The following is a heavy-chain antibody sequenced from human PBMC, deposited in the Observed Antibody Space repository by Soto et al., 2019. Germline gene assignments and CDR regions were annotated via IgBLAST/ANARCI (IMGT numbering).Heavy chain of an antibody. D-gene: IGHD2-2*01. V-gene: IGHV6-1*01. J-gene: IGHJ1*01. CDR2: TYYRSKWYN. Sequence: SQTLSLTCAIPGDSVSSNSAAWNWIRQSPSRGLEWLGRTYYRSKWYNDYAVSVKSRITINPDTSKNQFSLQLNSVTPEDTAVYYCAREGYCSSTSCSYAEYFQHWGQGTLVTVSS. CDR3: AREGYCSSTSCSYAEYFQH. CDR1: GDSVSSNSAA.